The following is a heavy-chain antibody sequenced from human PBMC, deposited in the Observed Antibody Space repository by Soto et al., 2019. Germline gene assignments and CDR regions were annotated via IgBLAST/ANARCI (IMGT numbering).Heavy chain of an antibody. J-gene: IGHJ6*03. D-gene: IGHD2-8*01. CDR2: ISPYNGDT. CDR1: GYTFTTYG. V-gene: IGHV1-18*01. CDR3: ARPLSMAQYYYFMDV. Sequence: QVQLVQSGPEVKKPGASVKVSCKTSGYTFTTYGISWVRQAPGQGLEWLGWISPYNGDTHYSQKFQGRVTMTTDTSTTTAFMELRTLSSDDRAIYFCARPLSMAQYYYFMDVWGKGTTVAVSS.